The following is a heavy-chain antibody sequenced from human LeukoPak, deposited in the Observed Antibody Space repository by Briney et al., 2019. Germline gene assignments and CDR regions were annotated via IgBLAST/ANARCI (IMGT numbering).Heavy chain of an antibody. D-gene: IGHD3-10*01. V-gene: IGHV4-39*01. CDR1: GGSISSSSYY. Sequence: SETLSLTCTVSGGSISSSSYYWGWIRQPPGKGLEWIGSIYYSGSTYYNPSLRSRVTISVDTSKNQFSLKLSSVTVADTAVYYCARGITMVREPYYYYMDVWGKGTTVTISS. J-gene: IGHJ6*03. CDR3: ARGITMVREPYYYYMDV. CDR2: IYYSGST.